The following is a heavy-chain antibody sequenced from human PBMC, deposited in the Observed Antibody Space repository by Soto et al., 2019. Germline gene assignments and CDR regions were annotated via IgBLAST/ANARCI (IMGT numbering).Heavy chain of an antibody. V-gene: IGHV3-33*01. CDR1: GFAFGTYV. CDR3: VRDRDPMNREVIMTVGHLRL. J-gene: IGHJ2*01. Sequence: QVQLAESGGGVVQAGRSLRVSCEASGFAFGTYVMHWVRQAPGKGLEWVALIWDDGTRREYLESVRGRFTISRDNSKNTMYLQMNNLRVEDTALYYCVRDRDPMNREVIMTVGHLRLWGRGTLVSVSS. CDR2: IWDDGTRR. D-gene: IGHD3-16*01.